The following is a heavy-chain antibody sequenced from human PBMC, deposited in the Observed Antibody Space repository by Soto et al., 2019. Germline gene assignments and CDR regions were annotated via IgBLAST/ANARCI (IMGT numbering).Heavy chain of an antibody. J-gene: IGHJ5*02. Sequence: ASVKVSCKASGYTFTSYDINWVRQATGQGLEWMGWMNPNSGNTGYAQKFQGRVTMTRNTPISTAYMELSSLRSEDTAVYYCARGRVSYYYGSGSYYVGQNNWFDPWGQGTLVTVSS. CDR2: MNPNSGNT. CDR1: GYTFTSYD. D-gene: IGHD3-10*01. CDR3: ARGRVSYYYGSGSYYVGQNNWFDP. V-gene: IGHV1-8*01.